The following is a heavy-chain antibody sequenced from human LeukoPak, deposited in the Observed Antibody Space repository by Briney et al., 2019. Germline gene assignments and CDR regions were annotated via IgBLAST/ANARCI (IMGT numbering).Heavy chain of an antibody. CDR2: INPNSGGT. J-gene: IGHJ4*02. CDR1: GYTFTGYY. V-gene: IGHV1-2*02. CDR3: ARDSELHYYDSSGAFDY. Sequence: ASVKVSCKASGYTFTGYYMHWVRQAPGQGLEWMGWINPNSGGTNYAQKFQGRVTMTRDTSISTAYMELSRLRSDDTAVYYCARDSELHYYDSSGAFDYWGQGTLVTVSS. D-gene: IGHD3-22*01.